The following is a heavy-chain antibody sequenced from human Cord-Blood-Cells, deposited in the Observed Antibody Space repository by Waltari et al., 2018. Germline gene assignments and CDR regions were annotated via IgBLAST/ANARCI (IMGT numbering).Heavy chain of an antibody. D-gene: IGHD3-10*01. CDR3: ARSVTMVRGVTLNNWFDP. Sequence: QVQLVQSGAEVKKPGASVKVSCKASGYTFTGYYMHWVRQAPGQGLEWMGRSKPTRGGTNSAKKFQGRATMTRETSISTAYMELSRLRSDDTAVYYCARSVTMVRGVTLNNWFDPWGQGTLVTVSS. CDR2: SKPTRGGT. J-gene: IGHJ5*02. CDR1: GYTFTGYY. V-gene: IGHV1-2*02.